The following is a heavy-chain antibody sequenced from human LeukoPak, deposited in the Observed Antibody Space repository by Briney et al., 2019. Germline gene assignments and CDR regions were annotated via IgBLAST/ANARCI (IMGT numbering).Heavy chain of an antibody. CDR2: INPNSGGT. CDR3: AAASRDGYNFDY. J-gene: IGHJ4*01. D-gene: IGHD5-24*01. V-gene: IGHV1-2*02. Sequence: ASVKVSCKASGYTFTRYYMHWVRQAPGQGLEGMGWINPNSGGTNYAQKFQGRVTMTRDTSISTAYMELSRLRSDDTAVYYCAAASRDGYNFDYWGQGTLVTVSS. CDR1: GYTFTRYY.